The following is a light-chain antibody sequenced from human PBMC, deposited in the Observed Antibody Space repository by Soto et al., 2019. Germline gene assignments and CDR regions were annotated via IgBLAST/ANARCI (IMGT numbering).Light chain of an antibody. J-gene: IGKJ1*01. CDR2: GAS. V-gene: IGKV3-15*01. Sequence: EIVMTQSPATQPVSPGERATLSGRASQNIISNLAWYQQKFGQAPRLLIYGASTRATGVPARFSGSGSGTEFTLTISSLQSEDFAVYYCQQYNSWPQTFGQGTKVEIK. CDR3: QQYNSWPQT. CDR1: QNIISN.